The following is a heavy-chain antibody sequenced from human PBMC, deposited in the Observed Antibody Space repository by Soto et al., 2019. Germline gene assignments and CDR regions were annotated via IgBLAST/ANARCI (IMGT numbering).Heavy chain of an antibody. J-gene: IGHJ4*02. CDR1: GGSISSGGYY. CDR2: IFDSGTT. D-gene: IGHD3-22*01. V-gene: IGHV4-31*03. CDR3: ARDAHTGYYYEK. Sequence: TLSLTCTVSGGSISSGGYYWSWLRQHPGKGLEWIGYIFDSGTTYYNPSLKSRVTISVDKSKNQFSLKLSSVTAADTAVYYCARDAHTGYYYEKWGRGTLVTVSS.